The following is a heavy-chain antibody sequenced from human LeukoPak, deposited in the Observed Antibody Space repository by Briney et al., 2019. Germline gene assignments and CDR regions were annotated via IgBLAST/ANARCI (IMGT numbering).Heavy chain of an antibody. J-gene: IGHJ4*02. CDR3: EVYCSSTSCSDYFDY. CDR2: IIPIFGTA. CDR1: GGTFSSYA. D-gene: IGHD2-2*01. Sequence: ASVKVSCKASGGTFSSYAISWVRQAPGQGLEWMGGIIPIFGTANYAQKFQGRVTITTDESTSTAYMELSSLRSKDTAVYYCEVYCSSTSCSDYFDYWGQGTLVTVSS. V-gene: IGHV1-69*05.